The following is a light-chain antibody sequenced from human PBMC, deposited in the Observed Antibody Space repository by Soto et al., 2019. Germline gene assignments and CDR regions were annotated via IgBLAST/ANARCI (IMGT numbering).Light chain of an antibody. CDR1: SSDVGGYNY. V-gene: IGLV2-8*01. J-gene: IGLJ3*02. CDR3: SSYAGSNNSRV. CDR2: EVS. Sequence: QSALTQPPSASGSPGQSVTISCTGTSSDVGGYNYVSWYQQHPGKAPKLMIYEVSKRPSGAPDRFSGSKSGNTASLTVSGLQAEDEADYYCSSYAGSNNSRVFGGGTKLTVL.